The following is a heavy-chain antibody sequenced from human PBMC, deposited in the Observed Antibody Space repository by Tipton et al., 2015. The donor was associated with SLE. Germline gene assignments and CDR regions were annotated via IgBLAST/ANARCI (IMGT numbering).Heavy chain of an antibody. CDR3: ARRSVQEAFDI. J-gene: IGHJ3*02. D-gene: IGHD1-1*01. Sequence: TLSLTCTVSGGSISRGSYFWTWIRQPAGKGLEWIGRVYIGGDTNYNPSLKSRVTISVDTSKNQFTLKLSSVTAADTAVYFCARRSVQEAFDIWGQGTMVTVSS. CDR1: GGSISRGSYF. CDR2: VYIGGDT. V-gene: IGHV4-61*02.